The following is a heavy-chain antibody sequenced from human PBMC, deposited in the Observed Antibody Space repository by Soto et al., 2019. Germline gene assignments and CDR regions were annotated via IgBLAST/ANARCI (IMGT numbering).Heavy chain of an antibody. CDR2: IYYSGST. CDR3: GRHPSDFWFDP. CDR1: GGSISSSSYY. J-gene: IGHJ5*02. D-gene: IGHD2-21*02. V-gene: IGHV4-39*01. Sequence: PSETLSLTCTVPGGSISSSSYYWGWIRQPPGKGLEWIGSIYYSGSTYYNPSLKSRVTVSVDTSKNQFSLKLSSVTAADTAVYYCGRHPSDFWFDPWGQGTLVTVSS.